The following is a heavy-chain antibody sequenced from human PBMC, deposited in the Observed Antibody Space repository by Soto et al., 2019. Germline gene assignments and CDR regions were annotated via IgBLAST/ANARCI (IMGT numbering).Heavy chain of an antibody. V-gene: IGHV3-73*02. CDR3: TRGRDGYNYARGY. J-gene: IGHJ4*02. CDR2: IRSKANSYAT. Sequence: EVQLVESGGGLVQPGGSLILSCAASGFTFSGSAMHWVRQASGKGLEWVGRIRSKANSYATAYAASVKGRFTMSRDDSKTTAYLQMNSLKTEDTAVYYCTRGRDGYNYARGYWCQGTLFTVSS. CDR1: GFTFSGSA. D-gene: IGHD5-12*01.